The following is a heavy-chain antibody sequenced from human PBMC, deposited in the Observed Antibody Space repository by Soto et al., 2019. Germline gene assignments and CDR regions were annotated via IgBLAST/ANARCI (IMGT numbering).Heavy chain of an antibody. J-gene: IGHJ6*03. D-gene: IGHD6-6*01. V-gene: IGHV3-11*01. CDR1: GFTFSDYY. CDR3: ARANGSSPLLYYNNDTDV. Sequence: PGGSLRLSCAASGFTFSDYYMSWIRQAPGKGLEWVSYISSSGSTIYYADPVKGRFTISRDNAKNSLYLQMNTLRAEDTALYYCARANGSSPLLYYNNDTDVWGKGTTATVPS. CDR2: ISSSGSTI.